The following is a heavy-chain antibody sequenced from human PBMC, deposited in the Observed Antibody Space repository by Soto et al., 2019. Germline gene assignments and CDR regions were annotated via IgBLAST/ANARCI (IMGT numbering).Heavy chain of an antibody. Sequence: QVQLVQSGAEVKKPGASVKVSCKASGYTFITYGVSWVRQAPGQGLDWLGWISTYNGNTRYAERLQGRVTMTTDTTTNTAYMERRNLRSDDTAVYYCARGPTDYDDNSANYFLDYWGQGTLVTVSS. D-gene: IGHD3-22*01. CDR1: GYTFITYG. CDR2: ISTYNGNT. V-gene: IGHV1-18*01. J-gene: IGHJ4*02. CDR3: ARGPTDYDDNSANYFLDY.